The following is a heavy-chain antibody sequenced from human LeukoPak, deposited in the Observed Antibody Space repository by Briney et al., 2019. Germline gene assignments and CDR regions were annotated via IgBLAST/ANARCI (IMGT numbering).Heavy chain of an antibody. CDR1: GGSISSYY. Sequence: SQTLSLTCTVSGGSISSYYWSWIRQPPGKGLEWIGYIYYSGSTNYNPSLKSRVTISVDTSKNQFSLKLSSVTAADTAVYYCAREGLIVGARPYYFDYWGQGTLVTVSS. CDR3: AREGLIVGARPYYFDY. CDR2: IYYSGST. V-gene: IGHV4-59*01. D-gene: IGHD1-26*01. J-gene: IGHJ4*02.